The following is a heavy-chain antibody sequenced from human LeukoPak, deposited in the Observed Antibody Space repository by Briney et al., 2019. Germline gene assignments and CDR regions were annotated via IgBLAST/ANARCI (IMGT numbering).Heavy chain of an antibody. V-gene: IGHV3-21*01. Sequence: GGSLRLSCAASGFTFSSYSMNWVRQAPGKGLEWVSSISSSSSSYKHYADSVKGRFTISRDNAKKSLYLQMNSLRAEDTAVYYCARDSNAYGYYYMDVWGKGTTVTVSS. J-gene: IGHJ6*03. CDR3: ARDSNAYGYYYMDV. CDR2: ISSSSSSYK. D-gene: IGHD4-11*01. CDR1: GFTFSSYS.